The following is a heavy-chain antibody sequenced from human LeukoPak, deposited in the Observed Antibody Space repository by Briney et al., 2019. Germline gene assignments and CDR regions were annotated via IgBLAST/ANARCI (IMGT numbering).Heavy chain of an antibody. V-gene: IGHV3-7*01. CDR1: GFTFSSYW. Sequence: PGGSLRLSCAASGFTFSSYWMSWVRQAPGKGLEWVANVKQDGSEKYYVDSVKGRFTISRDNAKNSLYLQMNSLRAGDTAVYYCAREYDFWSGYLPGFDYWGQGTLVTVSS. CDR2: VKQDGSEK. D-gene: IGHD3-3*01. CDR3: AREYDFWSGYLPGFDY. J-gene: IGHJ4*02.